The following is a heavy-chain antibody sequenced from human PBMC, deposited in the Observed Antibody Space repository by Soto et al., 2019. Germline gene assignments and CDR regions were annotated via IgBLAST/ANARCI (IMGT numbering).Heavy chain of an antibody. CDR3: AKGDRNMIVVVIDY. CDR1: GFTFSNYA. J-gene: IGHJ4*02. Sequence: GGSLRLSCAASGFTFSNYAMTWVRQAPGKGLEWVSTIIGSGGSTYYANSVKGRFTMSRDNSKYILSLQMNSLRAEDTAVYYCAKGDRNMIVVVIDYWGQGSLVTVSS. D-gene: IGHD3-22*01. CDR2: IIGSGGST. V-gene: IGHV3-23*01.